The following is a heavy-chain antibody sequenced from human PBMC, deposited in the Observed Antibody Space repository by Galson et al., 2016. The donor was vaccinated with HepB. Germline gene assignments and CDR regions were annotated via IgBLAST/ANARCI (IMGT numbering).Heavy chain of an antibody. Sequence: CAISGDSVSRNTAAWNWIRQSPSRGLEWLGRTYYRSKWSSDYVVSMKGRITINADTSMNQFSLQLNSVTPEDTAVYYWASGTGAYVQWGQGTLVTGSA. D-gene: IGHD5-12*01. CDR3: ASGTGAYVQ. CDR2: TYYRSKWSS. V-gene: IGHV6-1*01. CDR1: GDSVSRNTAA. J-gene: IGHJ4*02.